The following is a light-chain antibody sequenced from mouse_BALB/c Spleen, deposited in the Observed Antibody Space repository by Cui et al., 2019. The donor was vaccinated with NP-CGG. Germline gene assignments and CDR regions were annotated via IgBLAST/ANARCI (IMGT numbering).Light chain of an antibody. J-gene: IGLJ1*01. CDR2: GTN. Sequence: QAVVTQESALTTSPGETVTLTCRSSTGAVTTSNYANWVQEKPDHLFTVLIGGTNNRAPGVPARFSGSLIGEKAALTITGAQTEDGAIYFCALWYSNHWVFGGGTKLTVL. CDR3: ALWYSNHWV. CDR1: TGAVTTSNY. V-gene: IGLV1*01.